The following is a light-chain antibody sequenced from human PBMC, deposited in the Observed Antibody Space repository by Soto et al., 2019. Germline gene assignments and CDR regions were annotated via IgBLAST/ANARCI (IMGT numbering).Light chain of an antibody. CDR1: QSVSSD. V-gene: IGKV3-15*01. CDR2: GAS. J-gene: IGKJ3*01. Sequence: EIVMTQSPATLSVSPGEGVTLSCRASQSVSSDLAWYQQKPGQSPRLLMYGASTRATDIPARFSGGGSGTEFSLTIISRQSEDVATSYCQQYHDRPPITFGPGTKVDIK. CDR3: QQYHDRPPIT.